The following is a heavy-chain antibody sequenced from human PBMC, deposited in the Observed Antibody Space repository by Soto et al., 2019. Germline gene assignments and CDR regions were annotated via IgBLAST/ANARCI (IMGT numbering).Heavy chain of an antibody. J-gene: IGHJ4*02. D-gene: IGHD2-2*01. V-gene: IGHV3-21*01. CDR2: ISSSSSYI. Sequence: GGSLRLSCAASGFAFSSYSMNWVRQAPGQGLEWVSSISSSSSYIYYADSVKGRFTISRDNAKNSLYLQMNSLRAEDTAAYYCARSRQYQLLSWGQGTLVTVSS. CDR3: ARSRQYQLLS. CDR1: GFAFSSYS.